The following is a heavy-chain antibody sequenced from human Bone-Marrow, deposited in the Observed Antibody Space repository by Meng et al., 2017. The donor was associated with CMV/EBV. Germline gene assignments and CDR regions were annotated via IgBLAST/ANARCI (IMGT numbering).Heavy chain of an antibody. V-gene: IGHV1-69*05. D-gene: IGHD3-22*01. Sequence: GTFSSSAISWVRQAPGQGLEWMGGIVPFFGAANYAQKFQGRITITTDEFTTTAYMELSSLRSEDTAVYYCASSYYYDSSGYVYFDFWGQGTLVTVSS. CDR2: IVPFFGAA. CDR1: GTFSSSA. J-gene: IGHJ4*02. CDR3: ASSYYYDSSGYVYFDF.